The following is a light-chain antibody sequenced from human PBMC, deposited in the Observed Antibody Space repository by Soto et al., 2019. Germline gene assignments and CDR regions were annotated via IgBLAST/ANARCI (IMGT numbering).Light chain of an antibody. V-gene: IGKV1-39*01. Sequence: DIQMTQSPSSLSASVGDRVTITCRASRTISTYLNWYQQKPGKAPTLLIYAASTLQSGVPSRFSGSGSGTDFTLTISSLQPEDFATYYCQQSYGVSLFTFGQGTKLEIK. J-gene: IGKJ2*01. CDR2: AAS. CDR1: RTISTY. CDR3: QQSYGVSLFT.